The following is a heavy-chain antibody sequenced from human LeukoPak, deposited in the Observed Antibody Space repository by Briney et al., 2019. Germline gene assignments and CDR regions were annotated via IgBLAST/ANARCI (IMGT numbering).Heavy chain of an antibody. D-gene: IGHD4-11*01. J-gene: IGHJ5*02. CDR3: ARVDYSNYGWFDP. Sequence: PGGSLRLPCAASGFTVSSNYMSWVRQAPGKGLEWVSVIYSGGSTYYADSVKGRFTISRDNSKNTLYLQMNSLRAEDTAVYYCARVDYSNYGWFDPWGQGTLVTVSS. CDR2: IYSGGST. CDR1: GFTVSSNY. V-gene: IGHV3-53*01.